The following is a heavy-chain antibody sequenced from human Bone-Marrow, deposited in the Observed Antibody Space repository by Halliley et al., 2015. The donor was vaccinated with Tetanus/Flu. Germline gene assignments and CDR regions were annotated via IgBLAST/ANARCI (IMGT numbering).Heavy chain of an antibody. CDR2: IFYSGST. V-gene: IGHV4-59*01. Sequence: WMGYIFYSGSTNYNPPLKSRGPISVDTSKNQLSLKLRSVTAADTAVYYCARDSYGNGWFFDYWGQGTLVTVSS. CDR3: ARDSYGNGWFFDY. D-gene: IGHD6-19*01. J-gene: IGHJ4*02.